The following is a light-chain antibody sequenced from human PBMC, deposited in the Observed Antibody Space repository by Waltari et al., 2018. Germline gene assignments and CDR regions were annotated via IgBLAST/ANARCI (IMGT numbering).Light chain of an antibody. CDR3: QHYNNWSGA. Sequence: EIVMTQSPATLSVSPGERATLSCRASQTVNSNLAWFQQRPGQAPRLLIYGASTRATGIPARFSGSGSGTEFTLTISSLQSEDFAVYYWQHYNNWSGAFGPGTKVDIK. V-gene: IGKV3-15*01. CDR1: QTVNSN. J-gene: IGKJ3*01. CDR2: GAS.